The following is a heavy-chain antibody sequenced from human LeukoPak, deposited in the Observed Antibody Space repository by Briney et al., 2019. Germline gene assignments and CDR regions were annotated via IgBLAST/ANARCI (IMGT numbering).Heavy chain of an antibody. CDR1: GFIFSSYW. CDR3: ARVRSDTGAFDI. CDR2: IKQDGSEK. Sequence: GGSLRLSCAASGFIFSSYWMSWVRQAPGKGLEWVANIKQDGSEKYYVDSVKGRFTISRDNAKNSLYLQMNSLRAEDTALYYCARVRSDTGAFDIWGQGTMVTVPS. V-gene: IGHV3-7*03. D-gene: IGHD5-18*01. J-gene: IGHJ3*02.